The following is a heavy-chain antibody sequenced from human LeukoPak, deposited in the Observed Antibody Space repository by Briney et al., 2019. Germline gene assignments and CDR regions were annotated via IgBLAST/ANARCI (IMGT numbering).Heavy chain of an antibody. V-gene: IGHV3-33*01. D-gene: IGHD5-12*01. CDR1: GFSFGTYG. J-gene: IGHJ4*02. CDR2: IWYDGSNK. Sequence: PGRSLRLSCAASGFSFGTYGMHWVRQAPGKGLDWVAVIWYDGSNKYYADSVKGRFTISRDNSRNTLYLQMDSLRAEDTAVYYCAMGYSGYVNDYWGQETLVTVSS. CDR3: AMGYSGYVNDY.